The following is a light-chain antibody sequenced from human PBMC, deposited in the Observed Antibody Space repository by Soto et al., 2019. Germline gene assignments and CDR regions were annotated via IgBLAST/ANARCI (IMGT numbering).Light chain of an antibody. Sequence: DIHMAQSPSTLSASVGDRVTITCRASQSISSWLAWYQQKPGKAPKLLIYDVSSLESGVPSRFSGSGSDTEFTLTINNLQPDDFATYHCQQYNRYSLTFGGGTKVDIK. CDR2: DVS. V-gene: IGKV1-5*01. CDR1: QSISSW. J-gene: IGKJ4*01. CDR3: QQYNRYSLT.